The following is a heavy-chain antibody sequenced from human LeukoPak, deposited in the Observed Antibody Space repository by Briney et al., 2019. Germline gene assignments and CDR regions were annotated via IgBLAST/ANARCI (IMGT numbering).Heavy chain of an antibody. J-gene: IGHJ4*02. CDR3: ARDSSSNYYDSSGYYLFRKPFDY. V-gene: IGHV3-21*01. D-gene: IGHD3-22*01. Sequence: GGSLRLSCAASGFTFSSYSMNWVRQAPGKGLEWVSSISSSSSYIYYADSVKGRFTISRDNAKNSLYLQMDSLRAEDTAVYYCARDSSSNYYDSSGYYLFRKPFDYWGQGTLVTVSS. CDR1: GFTFSSYS. CDR2: ISSSSSYI.